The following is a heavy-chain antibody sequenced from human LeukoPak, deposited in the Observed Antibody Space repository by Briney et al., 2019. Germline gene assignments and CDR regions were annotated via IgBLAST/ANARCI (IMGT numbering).Heavy chain of an antibody. CDR3: ARDSLILYRLGNWFDP. V-gene: IGHV4-39*07. CDR2: IYYSGST. Sequence: SESLSLTCTVSGGSISSSSYYWGWIRQPPGKGLEWIGSIYYSGSTYYNPSLKSRVTISVDTSKNQFSLKLSSVTAADTAVYYCARDSLILYRLGNWFDPWGQGTLATVSS. D-gene: IGHD2-8*02. CDR1: GGSISSSSYY. J-gene: IGHJ5*02.